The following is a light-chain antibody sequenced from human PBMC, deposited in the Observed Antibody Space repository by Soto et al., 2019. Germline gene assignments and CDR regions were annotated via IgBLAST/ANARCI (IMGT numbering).Light chain of an antibody. CDR1: TSNVANNF. J-gene: IGLJ1*01. CDR3: GSWDSSLTANV. Sequence: VLTQPPSVSADPGQKVTISCSGTTSNVANNFVSWYQQFPGKAPKLLIYDDIRRPSGIPDRFSASKSGTSATLGITGLQTGDEADYYCGSWDSSLTANVFGTGTKVTVL. CDR2: DDI. V-gene: IGLV1-51*01.